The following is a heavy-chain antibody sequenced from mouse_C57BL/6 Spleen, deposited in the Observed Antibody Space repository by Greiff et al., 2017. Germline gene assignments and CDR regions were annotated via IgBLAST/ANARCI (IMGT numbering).Heavy chain of an antibody. CDR2: ISSGGDYI. Sequence: EVKVVESGEGLVKPGGSLKLSCAASGFTFSSYATSWVRQTPEKRLEWVAYISSGGDYIYYADTVKGRFTISRDNARNTLYLQMSSLKSEDTAMYYCTRDERIYYDYDGYAMDYWGQGTSVTVSS. D-gene: IGHD2-4*01. CDR3: TRDERIYYDYDGYAMDY. V-gene: IGHV5-9-1*02. J-gene: IGHJ4*01. CDR1: GFTFSSYA.